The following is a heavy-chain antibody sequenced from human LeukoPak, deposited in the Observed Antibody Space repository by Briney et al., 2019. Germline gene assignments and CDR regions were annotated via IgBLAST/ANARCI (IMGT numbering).Heavy chain of an antibody. CDR3: ARVRSVTGFFDY. Sequence: ASVKVSCKASGYTFTSYAMHWVRQAPGQRLEWMGWISAGNGNTKYSQKFQGRVTITRDTSASTAYMELSSLRSEDTAVYYCARVRSVTGFFDYWGQGTLVTVSS. V-gene: IGHV1-3*01. D-gene: IGHD1-20*01. CDR2: ISAGNGNT. CDR1: GYTFTSYA. J-gene: IGHJ4*02.